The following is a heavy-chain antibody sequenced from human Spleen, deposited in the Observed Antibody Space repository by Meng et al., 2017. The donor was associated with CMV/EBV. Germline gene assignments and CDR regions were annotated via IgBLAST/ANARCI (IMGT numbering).Heavy chain of an antibody. V-gene: IGHV3-30*04. D-gene: IGHD2-2*01. J-gene: IGHJ4*02. Sequence: SGFTFGTYAMHWVRQAPGKGLEWVAAISDDGSNKYYTDSVKGRFTISRDNSKNTLYLQMNSLRAEDTADYYCARGFIVVLPAAPDYWGQGTLVTVSS. CDR1: GFTFGTYA. CDR2: ISDDGSNK. CDR3: ARGFIVVLPAAPDY.